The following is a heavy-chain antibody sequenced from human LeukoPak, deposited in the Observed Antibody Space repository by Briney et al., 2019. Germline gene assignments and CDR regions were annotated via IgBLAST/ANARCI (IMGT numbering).Heavy chain of an antibody. J-gene: IGHJ4*02. V-gene: IGHV3-30*04. CDR3: ARGGVDYYGSGTYYLMYYFDN. CDR1: GFTFSSYV. Sequence: PGGSLRLSCAASGFTFSSYVMHWVRQAPGKGLEWVAIISYDGSNEYYADSVKGRFTISRDDPHNTLYLQMNSLRAEDTAVYFCARGGVDYYGSGTYYLMYYFDNWGQGALVTVSS. CDR2: ISYDGSNE. D-gene: IGHD3-10*01.